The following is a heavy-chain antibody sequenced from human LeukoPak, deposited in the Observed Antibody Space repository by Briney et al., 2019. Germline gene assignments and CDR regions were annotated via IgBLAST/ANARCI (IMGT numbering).Heavy chain of an antibody. CDR1: GGSFSGYY. J-gene: IGHJ3*02. CDR2: INHSGST. CDR3: ARYTYCSSTSCPRNDAFDI. Sequence: PSETLSLTCAVYGGSFSGYYWSWIRQPPGKGLEWIGEINHSGSTNYNPSLKSRVTMSVDTSKNQFSLKLSSVTAADTAVYYCARYTYCSSTSCPRNDAFDIWGQGTMVTVSS. D-gene: IGHD2-2*01. V-gene: IGHV4-34*01.